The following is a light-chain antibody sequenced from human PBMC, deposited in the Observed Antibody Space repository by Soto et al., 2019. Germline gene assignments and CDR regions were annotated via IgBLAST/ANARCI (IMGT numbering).Light chain of an antibody. V-gene: IGKV3-20*01. CDR3: QQYGRLPIT. J-gene: IGKJ5*01. CDR1: QSVSSNY. CDR2: DTS. Sequence: EIVLTQSPGTLSLSPGERATLSCRASQSVSSNYLAWYQQKPGQAPRLLIYDTSSRATGIPDTFGGSGSGTDFTLTISRLEPEDFAVYYCQQYGRLPITFGQGTRLEIK.